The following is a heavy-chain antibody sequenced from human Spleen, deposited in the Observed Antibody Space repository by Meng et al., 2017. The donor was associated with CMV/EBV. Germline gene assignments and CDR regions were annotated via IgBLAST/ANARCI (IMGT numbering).Heavy chain of an antibody. Sequence: FRFSDYRFNWVRQAPGQGLEWVSSISSTDSSTYYADSVKGRFTISRDNAKNSLYLQLNSLRVGDTAVYYCARDLNVPILGLGGVDVWGQGTTVTVSS. J-gene: IGHJ6*02. D-gene: IGHD3-16*01. CDR3: ARDLNVPILGLGGVDV. V-gene: IGHV3-21*06. CDR2: ISSTDSST. CDR1: FRFSDYR.